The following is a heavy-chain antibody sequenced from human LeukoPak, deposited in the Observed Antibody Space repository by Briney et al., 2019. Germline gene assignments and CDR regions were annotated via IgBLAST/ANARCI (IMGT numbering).Heavy chain of an antibody. J-gene: IGHJ4*02. CDR1: GYTFTNYY. CDR2: IIPSDGFT. CDR3: ATAGRRLFGVLIPLSFDY. Sequence: GASVKVSCKASGYTFTNYYIHWVRQAPGQALEWMGMIIPSDGFTTYAQKFQGRLTMTMDMSTSTVYMELSSLRSEDTALYYCATAGRRLFGVLIPLSFDYWGQGTLVTVSS. D-gene: IGHD3-3*01. V-gene: IGHV1-46*01.